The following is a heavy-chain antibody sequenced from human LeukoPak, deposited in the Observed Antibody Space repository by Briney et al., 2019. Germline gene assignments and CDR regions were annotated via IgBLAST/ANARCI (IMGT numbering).Heavy chain of an antibody. CDR2: ISGSGGST. V-gene: IGHV3-23*01. Sequence: GGSLRLSCAASGFTFSSYAMSWVRQPRGKGLEWASAISGSGGSTYYADSVKGRFTISRDNSKNTLYPQMNSLRAEDTAVYYCAKEIGYYFDYWGQGTLVTVSS. D-gene: IGHD2-21*01. CDR1: GFTFSSYA. CDR3: AKEIGYYFDY. J-gene: IGHJ4*02.